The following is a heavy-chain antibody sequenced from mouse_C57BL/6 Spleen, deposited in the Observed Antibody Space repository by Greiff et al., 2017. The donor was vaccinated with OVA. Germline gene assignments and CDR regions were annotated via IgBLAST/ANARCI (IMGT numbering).Heavy chain of an antibody. V-gene: IGHV1-74*01. D-gene: IGHD1-1*01. Sequence: QVQLQQSGAELVKPGASVKVSCKASGYTFTSYWMHWVKQRPGQGLEWIGRIHPSDSDTNYNQKFKGKATLTVDKSSSTAYMQLSSLPSEDSAVDYCAIGGTVRGYCDVWGTGTTVTVSS. CDR1: GYTFTSYW. J-gene: IGHJ1*03. CDR3: AIGGTVRGYCDV. CDR2: IHPSDSDT.